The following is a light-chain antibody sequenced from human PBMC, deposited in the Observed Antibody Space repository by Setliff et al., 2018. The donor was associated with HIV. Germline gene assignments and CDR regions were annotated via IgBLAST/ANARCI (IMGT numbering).Light chain of an antibody. CDR1: RYDVGGYNY. J-gene: IGLJ3*02. CDR2: DIT. CDR3: CSYAGSYTWL. Sequence: QSALTQPRSVSGSPGQSVAISCTGTRYDVGGYNYVSWFQHQPDKAPQLILFDITRRPSGVPDRFSGSKSGNTASPTISGLQAEDEADYYCCSYAGSYTWLFGGGTKVTVL. V-gene: IGLV2-11*01.